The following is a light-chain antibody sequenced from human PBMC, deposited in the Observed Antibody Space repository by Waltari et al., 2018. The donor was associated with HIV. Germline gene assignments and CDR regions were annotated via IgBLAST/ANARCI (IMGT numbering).Light chain of an antibody. J-gene: IGKJ2*01. CDR2: GAS. CDR3: QQSYTTPLMYT. V-gene: IGKV1-39*01. CDR1: QSISTY. Sequence: DIQMTQSPSSLSASIGDRVIISCRASQSISTYLNWYQHKPGKAPELLIYGASSLRGGVPSRFSGSGSGTDFTLTISSVQPEDSSTYYCQQSYTTPLMYTFGQGTKLEIK.